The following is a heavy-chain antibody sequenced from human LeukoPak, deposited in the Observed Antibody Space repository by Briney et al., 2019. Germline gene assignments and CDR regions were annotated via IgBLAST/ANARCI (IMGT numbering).Heavy chain of an antibody. D-gene: IGHD1-26*01. Sequence: SETLSLTCSVSGASVSDGNYYWSWILQPPGKGLEWISYMFYSESTKYNSSLKRRVTISVDKSKNQFSLHMSSVTAADTAVYYCASTSNSGVGLPYFDHWGQGSLVTVSS. CDR1: GASVSDGNYY. CDR2: MFYSEST. CDR3: ASTSNSGVGLPYFDH. J-gene: IGHJ4*02. V-gene: IGHV4-61*01.